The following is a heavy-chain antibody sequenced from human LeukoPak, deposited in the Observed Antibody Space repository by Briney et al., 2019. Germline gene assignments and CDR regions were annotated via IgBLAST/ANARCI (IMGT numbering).Heavy chain of an antibody. V-gene: IGHV4-4*07. J-gene: IGHJ4*02. D-gene: IGHD2-2*01. CDR2: IYTSGST. CDR3: ARDGGYCSSTSCYSAFDY. Sequence: PSETLSLTCTVSGGSISSYYWSWIRQPAGKGLEWIGRIYTSGSTNYNPSLKSRVTMSVDTPKNQFSLKLSSVTAADTAVYYCARDGGYCSSTSCYSAFDYWGQGTLVTVSS. CDR1: GGSISSYY.